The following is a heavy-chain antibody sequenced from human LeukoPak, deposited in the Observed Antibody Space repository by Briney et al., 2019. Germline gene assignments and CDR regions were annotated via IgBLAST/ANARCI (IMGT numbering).Heavy chain of an antibody. CDR1: GYTFTSYD. V-gene: IGHV1-8*01. D-gene: IGHD2-21*02. CDR2: MNPNSGNT. J-gene: IGHJ4*02. CDR3: ATAQKAYCGGDCYSNFDY. Sequence: ASVKVSCKASGYTFTSYDINWVRQATGQGLEWMGWMNPNSGNTGYAQKFQGRVTMTEDTSTDTAYMELSSLRSEDTAVYYCATAQKAYCGGDCYSNFDYWGQGTLVTVSS.